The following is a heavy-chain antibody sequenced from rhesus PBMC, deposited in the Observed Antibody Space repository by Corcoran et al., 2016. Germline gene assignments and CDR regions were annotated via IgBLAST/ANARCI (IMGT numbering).Heavy chain of an antibody. J-gene: IGHJ5-2*01. CDR3: ASDPNYGLNV. CDR1: GGPISSSY. V-gene: IGHV4-169*02. CDR2: IYGCGSSN. Sequence: QPQLQESGPGPVKPSETPSVTCAVSGGPISSSYLIWIRQAQGKGLAWIGYIYGCGSSNNYNPALKSRVTQSVNTSKNQLSMKLSSVTAADTAVYYCASDPNYGLNVWGQGVLVTVSS. D-gene: IGHD1-26*01.